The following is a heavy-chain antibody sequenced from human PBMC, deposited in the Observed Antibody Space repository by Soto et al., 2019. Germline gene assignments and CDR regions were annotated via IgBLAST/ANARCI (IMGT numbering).Heavy chain of an antibody. CDR3: AGYWNYESHYGMDV. D-gene: IGHD1-7*01. Sequence: GGSLRLSCSASGFTFSNYNMNWVRQAPGKGLEWASYISTGGSTIYYADPVKGRFTISRDNAKNSLYLQMHSLRDEDTAAYYCAGYWNYESHYGMDVWGQGTTVTVSS. J-gene: IGHJ6*02. CDR2: ISTGGSTI. V-gene: IGHV3-48*02. CDR1: GFTFSNYN.